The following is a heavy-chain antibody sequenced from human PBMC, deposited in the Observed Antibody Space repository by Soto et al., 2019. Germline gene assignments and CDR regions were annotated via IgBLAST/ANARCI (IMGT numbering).Heavy chain of an antibody. CDR1: GGSISSGDYY. D-gene: IGHD4-17*01. V-gene: IGHV4-30-4*01. Sequence: SETLSLTCTVSGGSISSGDYYWSWIRQPPGKGLEWIGYIYYSGSTYYNPSLKSRVTISVDTSKNQFSLKLSSVTAADTAVYYCARPTVTINWFDPWGQGTLVTVSS. J-gene: IGHJ5*02. CDR3: ARPTVTINWFDP. CDR2: IYYSGST.